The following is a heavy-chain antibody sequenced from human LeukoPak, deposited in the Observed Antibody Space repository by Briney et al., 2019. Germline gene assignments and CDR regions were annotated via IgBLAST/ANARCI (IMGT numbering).Heavy chain of an antibody. D-gene: IGHD6-13*01. J-gene: IGHJ4*02. Sequence: WETLSLTCTVSGGSIRTYYWSWIRQPSGKGLECFGDIYYSWSTNYHPSIKSRVTISVDTSKNPFSLRLNSVTGADTAVYYCARGVSSSWYPIDYWGEGTLVSV. CDR1: GGSIRTYY. V-gene: IGHV4-59*01. CDR2: IYYSWST. CDR3: ARGVSSSWYPIDY.